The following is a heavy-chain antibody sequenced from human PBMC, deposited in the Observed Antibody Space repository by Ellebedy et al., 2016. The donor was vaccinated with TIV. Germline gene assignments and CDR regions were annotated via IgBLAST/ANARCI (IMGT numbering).Heavy chain of an antibody. CDR1: GFTFSSYG. V-gene: IGHV3-74*03. J-gene: IGHJ4*02. Sequence: GESLKISCAASGFTFSSYGMHWVRQAPGKGLLWVSRINSDGSSTTYADSVKGRFTIARDNAKNTVYLQMNSLRLEDTAVYYCATERGGSYYNYWGQGTLVTVSS. D-gene: IGHD1-26*01. CDR3: ATERGGSYYNY. CDR2: INSDGSST.